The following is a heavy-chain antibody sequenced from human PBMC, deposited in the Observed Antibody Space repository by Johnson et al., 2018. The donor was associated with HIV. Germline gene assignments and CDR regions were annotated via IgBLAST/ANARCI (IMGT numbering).Heavy chain of an antibody. V-gene: IGHV3-9*01. Sequence: VQLVESGGGLVQPGRSLRLSCAASGFTFDDYAMHWVRQAPGKGLEWVSGISWNSGSIGYADSVKGRFTISRDNAKNSLYLQMNSLRAEETALYYCTKDIGWERQNDAFDIWGQGTMVTVSA. J-gene: IGHJ3*02. CDR2: ISWNSGSI. CDR3: TKDIGWERQNDAFDI. D-gene: IGHD1-26*01. CDR1: GFTFDDYA.